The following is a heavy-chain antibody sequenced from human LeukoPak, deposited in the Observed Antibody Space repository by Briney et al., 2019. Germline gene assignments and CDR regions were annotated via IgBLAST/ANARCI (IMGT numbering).Heavy chain of an antibody. CDR2: MYYSGSP. D-gene: IGHD5-12*01. J-gene: IGHJ5*02. CDR3: ARGYSGYDYSTNWFDP. V-gene: IGHV4-30-4*01. CDR1: GGSISSGDYY. Sequence: PSETLSLTCTVSGGSISSGDYYWTSIRQPPGKGLEWNGDMYYSGSPYYNPSPKSRVTISVETSKNQFSLKLSSVTAADTAVYYCARGYSGYDYSTNWFDPWGQGTLVTVSS.